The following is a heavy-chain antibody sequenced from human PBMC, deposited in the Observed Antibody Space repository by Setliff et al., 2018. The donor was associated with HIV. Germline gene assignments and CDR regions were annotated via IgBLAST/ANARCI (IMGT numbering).Heavy chain of an antibody. J-gene: IGHJ1*01. D-gene: IGHD3-10*01. Sequence: GGSLRLSCAVSGLTFTNAWLTWVRQSPGKGLEWVGRIKSKPDGGTTDYAAPVKGRFSISRDDSRSTLFLQINGLKAEDTAVYFCTTGVGVRASRVYWGQGTLVTVSS. CDR1: GLTFTNAW. V-gene: IGHV3-15*05. CDR2: IKSKPDGGTT. CDR3: TTGVGVRASRVY.